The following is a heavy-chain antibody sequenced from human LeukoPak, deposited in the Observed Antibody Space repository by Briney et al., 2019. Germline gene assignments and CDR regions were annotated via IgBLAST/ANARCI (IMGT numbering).Heavy chain of an antibody. V-gene: IGHV4-59*01. D-gene: IGHD6-13*01. J-gene: IGHJ2*01. CDR3: ARVYYSRSYDYWYFDL. Sequence: SETLSLTCSVSGGSISSYYWSWIRQPPGKGLEWIGYIYYSGSTNYNPSLKSRVIISVDTSKNQFSLKLSSVTAADTAVYYCARVYYSRSYDYWYFDLWGRGTLVTVSS. CDR2: IYYSGST. CDR1: GGSISSYY.